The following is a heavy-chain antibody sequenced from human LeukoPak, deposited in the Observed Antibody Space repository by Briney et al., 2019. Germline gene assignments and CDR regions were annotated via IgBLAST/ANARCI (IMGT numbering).Heavy chain of an antibody. V-gene: IGHV1-8*03. CDR1: GYTFTSYG. D-gene: IGHD6-13*01. Sequence: GASVKVSCKASGYTFTSYGISWVRQAPGQGLEWMGWMNPNSGNTGYAQKFQGRVTITRNTSISTAYMELSSLRSEDTAVYYCAASSSSWYPWDYWGQGTLVTVSS. CDR2: MNPNSGNT. J-gene: IGHJ4*02. CDR3: AASSSSWYPWDY.